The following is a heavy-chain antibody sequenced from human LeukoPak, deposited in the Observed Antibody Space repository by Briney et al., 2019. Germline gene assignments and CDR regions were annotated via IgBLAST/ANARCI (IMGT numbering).Heavy chain of an antibody. CDR1: GYTFTSYG. CDR2: ISVYNGNT. CDR3: ARDYYDSSGYYYANWYFDL. D-gene: IGHD3-22*01. Sequence: ASVKVSCKASGYTFTSYGISWVRQAPGQGLEWMGWISVYNGNTKYAQKLQGRVTMTTDTSTGTAYMELRSLRSDDTAVYYCARDYYDSSGYYYANWYFDLWGRGTLVTVSS. V-gene: IGHV1-18*01. J-gene: IGHJ2*01.